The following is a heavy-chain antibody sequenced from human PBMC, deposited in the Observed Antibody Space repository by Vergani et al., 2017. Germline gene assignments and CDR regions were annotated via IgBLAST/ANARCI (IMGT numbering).Heavy chain of an antibody. V-gene: IGHV3-74*01. CDR1: GFTFSSYW. Sequence: EVQLVESGGGLVQPGGSLRLSCAASGFTFSSYWMHWVRQAPGKGLVWVSRINSDGSSTSYADSVKGRFTISRDNAKNSLYLQMNSLRAEDTAVYYCARDLPGCSSTSCYDGSYYYYGMDVWGQGTTVTVSS. J-gene: IGHJ6*02. D-gene: IGHD2-2*01. CDR2: INSDGSST. CDR3: ARDLPGCSSTSCYDGSYYYYGMDV.